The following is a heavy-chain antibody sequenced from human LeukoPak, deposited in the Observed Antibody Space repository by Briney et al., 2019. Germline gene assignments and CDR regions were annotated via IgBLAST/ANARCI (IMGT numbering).Heavy chain of an antibody. D-gene: IGHD6-13*01. CDR1: GFTFDDYG. Sequence: GRSLRLSCEASGFTFDDYGMHWVRQAPGKGLEWVSTISWNSASVGYVDSVKGRFTISRDNAKKTLYLQMNSLRPEDTALYYCAKDYGYSSSWYDYWGQGTLVTVSS. V-gene: IGHV3-9*01. CDR2: ISWNSASV. J-gene: IGHJ4*02. CDR3: AKDYGYSSSWYDY.